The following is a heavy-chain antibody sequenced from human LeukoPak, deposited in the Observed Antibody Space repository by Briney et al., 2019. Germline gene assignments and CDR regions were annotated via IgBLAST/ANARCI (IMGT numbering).Heavy chain of an antibody. V-gene: IGHV1-2*02. J-gene: IGHJ4*02. CDR1: GYTFTGYY. Sequence: ASVKVSCNTFGYTFTGYYMHWVRQAPGQGLEWMGWINPNGGGTNYAQKFQGRVTMTRDTSISTAYMELSRLRSDDTAVYYCARDPPYYYGSSGYDSVYRGQGTLVTVSS. D-gene: IGHD3-22*01. CDR3: ARDPPYYYGSSGYDSVY. CDR2: INPNGGGT.